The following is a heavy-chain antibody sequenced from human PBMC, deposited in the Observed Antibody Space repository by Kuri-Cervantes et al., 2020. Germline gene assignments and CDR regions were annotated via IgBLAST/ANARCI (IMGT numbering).Heavy chain of an antibody. J-gene: IGHJ4*02. Sequence: LRLSCSVSGGSISNTDYYWSWIRQPPGKGLAWIGYIYYGGSTYYNPSLKSRVTISVDTSKNHFSLKLSSVTAADTAVYYCARHRGYYYDTSGYYPYYFDYWGQGTLVTVSS. V-gene: IGHV4-30-4*08. CDR2: IYYGGST. CDR1: GGSISNTDYY. CDR3: ARHRGYYYDTSGYYPYYFDY. D-gene: IGHD3-22*01.